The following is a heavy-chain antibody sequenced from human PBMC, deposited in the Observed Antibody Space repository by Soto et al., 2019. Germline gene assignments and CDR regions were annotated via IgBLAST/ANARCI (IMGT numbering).Heavy chain of an antibody. CDR1: GGSISSSSYY. Sequence: QLQLQESGPGLVKPSETLSLTCTVSGGSISSSSYYWGWIRQPPGKGLEWIGSIYYSGSTYYNPSRKRRVTISVDTSQNQFSLKLSSVTAADTAVYYCARHTPAISISDHWGQGTLVTVSS. J-gene: IGHJ4*02. D-gene: IGHD2-15*01. V-gene: IGHV4-39*01. CDR3: ARHTPAISISDH. CDR2: IYYSGST.